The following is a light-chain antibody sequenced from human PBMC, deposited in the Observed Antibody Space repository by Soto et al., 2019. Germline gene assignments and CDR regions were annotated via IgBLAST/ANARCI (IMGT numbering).Light chain of an antibody. Sequence: NYLAWYLQKPGQSPQLLIYLGSNRASGVPDRFSGSGSGTDFTLKISRVEAEDVGVYYCMQPLQSWTFGQGTKVDIK. CDR3: MQPLQSWT. CDR2: LGS. CDR1: NY. J-gene: IGKJ1*01. V-gene: IGKV2-28*01.